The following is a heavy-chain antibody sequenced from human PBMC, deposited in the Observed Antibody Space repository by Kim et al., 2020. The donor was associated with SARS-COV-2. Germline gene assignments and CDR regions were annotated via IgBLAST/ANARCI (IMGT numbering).Heavy chain of an antibody. J-gene: IGHJ6*02. Sequence: SVKVSCKASGGTFSSYAISWVRQAPGQGLEWMGRIIPILGIANYAQKFQGRVTITADKSTSTAYMELSSLRSEDTAVYYCARYGVAVAGIFAGNYYYYGMDVWGQGTTVTVSS. CDR3: ARYGVAVAGIFAGNYYYYGMDV. CDR1: GGTFSSYA. V-gene: IGHV1-69*04. D-gene: IGHD6-19*01. CDR2: IIPILGIA.